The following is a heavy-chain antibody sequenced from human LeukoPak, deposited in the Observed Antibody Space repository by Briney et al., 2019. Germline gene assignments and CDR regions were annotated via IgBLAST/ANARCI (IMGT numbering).Heavy chain of an antibody. CDR1: GFTFSIYA. CDR2: ISFSGGST. J-gene: IGHJ5*02. V-gene: IGHV3-23*01. D-gene: IGHD2-2*02. Sequence: GGSLRLSCAASGFTFSIYAMNWVRQAPGKGLEWVSAISFSGGSTYYADSVKGRFTISRDNSENTLYLQMNSLRVEDTAVYYCAKSQPAAISWFDPWGQGTLVTVSS. CDR3: AKSQPAAISWFDP.